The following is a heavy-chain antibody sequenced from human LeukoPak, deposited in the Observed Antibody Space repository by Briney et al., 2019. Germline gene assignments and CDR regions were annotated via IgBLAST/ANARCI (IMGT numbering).Heavy chain of an antibody. V-gene: IGHV4-4*09. J-gene: IGHJ3*02. CDR3: ARPYSSGWSGAFDI. Sequence: SETLSLTCTVSGGSISSYYWSWIRQPPGKGLEWIGNIYTSGNTNYNPSLKSRVAISVDTSKNQFSLKLNSVAAADTAVYYCARPYSSGWSGAFDIWGQGTMVTVSS. D-gene: IGHD6-19*01. CDR1: GGSISSYY. CDR2: IYTSGNT.